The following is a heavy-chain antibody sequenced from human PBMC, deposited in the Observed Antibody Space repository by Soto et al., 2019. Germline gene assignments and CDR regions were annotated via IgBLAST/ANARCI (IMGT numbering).Heavy chain of an antibody. CDR1: GFIFDDYG. D-gene: IGHD1-26*01. CDR2: VNWNGGST. CDR3: VRGASLNFDY. Sequence: EVQLVESGGGVLRPGGSLRLSCAASGFIFDDYGMSWDRQAPGKGLEWVSGVNWNGGSTGYADSVKGRFTISRDTAKNFLFLQMNSLRVEDTAFYYCVRGASLNFDYWGQGTLVTVSS. J-gene: IGHJ4*02. V-gene: IGHV3-20*04.